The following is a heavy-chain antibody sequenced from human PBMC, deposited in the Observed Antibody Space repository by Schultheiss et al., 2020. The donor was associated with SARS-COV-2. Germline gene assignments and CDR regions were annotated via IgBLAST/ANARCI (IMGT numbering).Heavy chain of an antibody. D-gene: IGHD2-15*01. V-gene: IGHV3-21*01. CDR1: GFTFSDYG. CDR2: ISSSSSYI. J-gene: IGHJ6*02. Sequence: GGSLRLSCSASGFTFSDYGMHWVRQAPGKGLEWVSSISSSSSYIYYADSVKGRFTISRDNAKNSLYLQMNSLRAEDTAVYYCARSGRNCSGPVWGQGTTVTVSS. CDR3: ARSGRNCSGPV.